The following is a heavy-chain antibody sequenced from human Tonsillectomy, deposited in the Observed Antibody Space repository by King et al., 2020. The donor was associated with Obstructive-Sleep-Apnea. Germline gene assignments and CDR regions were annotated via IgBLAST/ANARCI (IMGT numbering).Heavy chain of an antibody. J-gene: IGHJ5*02. V-gene: IGHV2-5*02. CDR1: GFSLSTSGVG. CDR3: AHNTGVMTTVTNNWFDP. D-gene: IGHD4-17*01. CDR2: IYWDDDK. Sequence: TLKESGPTLVKPTQTLTLTCTFSGFSLSTSGVGVGWIRQPPGKALEWLALIYWDDDKRYSPSLKSRLTITKDTSKNQVVLTMTNMDPVDTATYHCAHNTGVMTTVTNNWFDPWGQGTLVTVSS.